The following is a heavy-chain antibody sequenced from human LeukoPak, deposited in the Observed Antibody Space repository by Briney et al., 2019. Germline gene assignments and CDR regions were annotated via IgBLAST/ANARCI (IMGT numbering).Heavy chain of an antibody. CDR1: GFNFRAYW. J-gene: IGHJ3*02. CDR2: INQDGSDK. D-gene: IGHD6-13*01. CDR3: ARGTGYSSSWYVPAFDI. V-gene: IGHV3-7*03. Sequence: GGSLRLSCTTSGFNFRAYWMGWVRQAPGKGLEWVANINQDGSDKYYVDSVKGRFTISRDNAKNTLYLQMNSLRAEDTAVYYCARGTGYSSSWYVPAFDIWGQGTMVTVSS.